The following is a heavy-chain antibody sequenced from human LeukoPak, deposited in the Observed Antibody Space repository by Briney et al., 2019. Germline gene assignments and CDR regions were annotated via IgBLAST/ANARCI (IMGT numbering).Heavy chain of an antibody. Sequence: SETLSLTCTVSGGSVSSYYWSWIRQPAGKGLEWIGRIYTGGSTNYNPSLKSRVTMSVDTSKNQFSLKLSSVTAADTAVYYCARDAGCSGGSCYPNWFDPWGQGTLVTVSS. CDR3: ARDAGCSGGSCYPNWFDP. CDR1: GGSVSSYY. D-gene: IGHD2-15*01. CDR2: IYTGGST. J-gene: IGHJ5*02. V-gene: IGHV4-4*07.